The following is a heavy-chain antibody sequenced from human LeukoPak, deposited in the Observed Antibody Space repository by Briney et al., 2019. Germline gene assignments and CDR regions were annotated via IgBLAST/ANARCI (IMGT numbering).Heavy chain of an antibody. D-gene: IGHD2-2*01. J-gene: IGHJ3*01. CDR2: IYYSGST. V-gene: IGHV4-59*01. CDR1: GGSISSYY. CDR3: ARGPPGKENAFDF. Sequence: LPETLSLTCTVSGGSISSYYWSWLRQPPGKGLERIGYIYYSGSTNYNPSLKSRVTISVDTSKNQFSLNLSSVTAADTAVYYCARGPPGKENAFDFWGQGTMATVSS.